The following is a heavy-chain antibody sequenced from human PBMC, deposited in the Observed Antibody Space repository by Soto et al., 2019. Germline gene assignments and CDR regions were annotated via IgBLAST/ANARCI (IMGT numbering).Heavy chain of an antibody. CDR2: IRSKANSYAT. CDR3: TRNDYSNPAYYYYYYGMDV. J-gene: IGHJ6*02. V-gene: IGHV3-73*01. CDR1: GFTFSGSA. Sequence: GGSLRLSCAASGFTFSGSAMHWVRQASGKGLEWVGRIRSKANSYATAYAASVKGRFTISRDDSKNTAYLQMNSLKTEDTAVYYCTRNDYSNPAYYYYYYGMDVWGQGTTVTVSS. D-gene: IGHD4-4*01.